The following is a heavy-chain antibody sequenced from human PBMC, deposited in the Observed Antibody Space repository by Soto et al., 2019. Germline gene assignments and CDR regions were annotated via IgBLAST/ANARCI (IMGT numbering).Heavy chain of an antibody. V-gene: IGHV3-9*01. CDR2: VSWNSGSI. J-gene: IGHJ6*02. CDR3: AKDIEVRGAPYIYGMDV. D-gene: IGHD3-10*01. Sequence: SCKASGYTFTGYYIHWVRQAPGKGLEWVSGVSWNSGSIGYADSVKGRFTISRDNAKNSLYLQMNSLRAEDTALYYCAKDIEVRGAPYIYGMDVWGQGTTVTVSS. CDR1: GYTFTGYY.